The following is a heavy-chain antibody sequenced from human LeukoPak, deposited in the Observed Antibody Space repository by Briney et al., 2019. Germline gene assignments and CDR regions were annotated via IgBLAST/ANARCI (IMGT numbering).Heavy chain of an antibody. CDR1: ADSLSSGGHY. D-gene: IGHD3-10*01. CDR2: IHHSGSS. V-gene: IGHV4-31*03. J-gene: IGHJ4*02. Sequence: SQTLSLTCTVSADSLSSGGHYWAWIRQLPGKGLESIGFIHHSGSSRHNPSLKDRVAISVAASRKQLALRLSSVTAADTAIYYCARGGNRFGGFYFDYWGQGIQVIVSS. CDR3: ARGGNRFGGFYFDY.